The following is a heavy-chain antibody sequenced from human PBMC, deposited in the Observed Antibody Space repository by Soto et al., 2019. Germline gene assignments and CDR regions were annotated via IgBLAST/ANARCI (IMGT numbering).Heavy chain of an antibody. D-gene: IGHD4-17*01. Sequence: QVQLVQSGAEVKKPGASVKVSYVASGYTFTDHSIHWVRQAPGQGLEWMGWINPHSGDTIYAQKFQGRVTLTRDTSISTAYMELSRLRSDDTAVDYCARGRTVNFYGMDVWGQGTTVTVSS. J-gene: IGHJ6*02. CDR1: GYTFTDHS. CDR2: INPHSGDT. V-gene: IGHV1-2*02. CDR3: ARGRTVNFYGMDV.